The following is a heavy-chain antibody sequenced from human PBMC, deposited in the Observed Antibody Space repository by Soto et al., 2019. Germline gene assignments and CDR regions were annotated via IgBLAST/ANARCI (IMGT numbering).Heavy chain of an antibody. CDR3: ARDLRGYSSSGGMDV. D-gene: IGHD6-6*01. J-gene: IGHJ6*02. CDR1: GFTFSSYG. CDR2: IWYDGSNK. V-gene: IGHV3-33*01. Sequence: PGGSLRLSCAASGFTFSSYGMHWVRQAPGKGLEWVAVIWYDGSNKYYADSVKGRFTISRDNSKNTLYLQMNSLRAEDTAVYYCARDLRGYSSSGGMDVWGQGTTVTVSS.